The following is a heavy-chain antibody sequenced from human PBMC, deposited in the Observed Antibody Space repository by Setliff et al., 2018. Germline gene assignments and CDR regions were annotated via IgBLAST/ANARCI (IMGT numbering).Heavy chain of an antibody. CDR3: ARVRQWLAHYMDV. V-gene: IGHV3-48*01. D-gene: IGHD6-19*01. Sequence: PGGSLRLSCAGSGFTFSSYSMNWVRQAPGKGLEWVSYISSSSTTIYYADSVKGRFTISRDNAKNSLYLQMNSLRAEDTAVYYCARVRQWLAHYMDVWGKGTTVTVSS. CDR2: ISSSSTTI. J-gene: IGHJ6*03. CDR1: GFTFSSYS.